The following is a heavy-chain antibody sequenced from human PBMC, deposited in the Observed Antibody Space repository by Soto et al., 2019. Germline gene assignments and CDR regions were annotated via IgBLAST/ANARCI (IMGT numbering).Heavy chain of an antibody. D-gene: IGHD3-3*01. Sequence: GGSLRLSCAASGFTFSSYGMHWVRQAPGKGLEWVAVISYDGSNKYYADSVKGRFTISRDNSKNTLYLQMNSLRAEDTAVYYCAKDGFRFLEWFPRFDPWGQGTLVTVSS. CDR3: AKDGFRFLEWFPRFDP. CDR2: ISYDGSNK. CDR1: GFTFSSYG. V-gene: IGHV3-30*18. J-gene: IGHJ5*02.